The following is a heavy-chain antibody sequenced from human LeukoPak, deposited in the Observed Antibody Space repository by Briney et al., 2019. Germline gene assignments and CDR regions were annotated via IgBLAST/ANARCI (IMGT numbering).Heavy chain of an antibody. CDR3: AKDRPIKGGFDP. CDR2: MRSDGTRK. V-gene: IGHV3-30*02. Sequence: GGSLRLSCVASGFSLTTYGMLWVRQAPGKGLQWVAFMRSDGTRKYYGDSVEGRFTISRDNSKSTLYLLMNSLSAEDTGIYYCAKDRPIKGGFDPWGQGTPVTVSS. J-gene: IGHJ5*02. D-gene: IGHD3-16*01. CDR1: GFSLTTYG.